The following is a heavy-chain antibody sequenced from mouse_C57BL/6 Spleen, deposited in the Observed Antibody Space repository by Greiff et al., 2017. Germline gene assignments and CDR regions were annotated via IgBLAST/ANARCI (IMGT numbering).Heavy chain of an antibody. V-gene: IGHV3-6*01. CDR3: ARDHYYGSSYEEGMDY. D-gene: IGHD1-1*01. J-gene: IGHJ4*01. Sequence: EVQLVESGPGLVKPSQSLSLTCSVTGYSITSGYYWNWIRQFPGNKLEWMGYISYDGSNNYNPSLKNRISSTRDTSKNQFFLKLNSVTTEDTATYYCARDHYYGSSYEEGMDYWGQGTSVTVSS. CDR2: ISYDGSN. CDR1: GYSITSGYY.